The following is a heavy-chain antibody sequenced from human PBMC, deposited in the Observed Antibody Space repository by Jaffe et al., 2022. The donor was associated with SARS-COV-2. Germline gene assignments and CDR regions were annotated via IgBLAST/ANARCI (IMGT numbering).Heavy chain of an antibody. CDR1: GFTFSSYA. CDR3: ARGDWNHDYADAFDI. V-gene: IGHV3-30-3*01. D-gene: IGHD1-1*01. J-gene: IGHJ3*02. CDR2: ISYDGSNK. Sequence: QVQLVESGGGVVQPGRSLRLSCAASGFTFSSYAMHWVRQAPGKGLEWVAVISYDGSNKYYADSVKGRFTISRDNSKNTLYLQMNSLRAEDTAVYYCARGDWNHDYADAFDIWGQGTMVTVSS.